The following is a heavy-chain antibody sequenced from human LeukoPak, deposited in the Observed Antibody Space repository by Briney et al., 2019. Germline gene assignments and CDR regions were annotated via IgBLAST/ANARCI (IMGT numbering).Heavy chain of an antibody. CDR3: ARGDDILTGYYPYDY. D-gene: IGHD3-9*01. J-gene: IGHJ4*02. CDR1: GFTFSSYS. Sequence: GGSLRLSCAASGFTFSSYSMNWVRQAPGKGLEWVSGINWNGGSTGYADSVKGRFTISRDNAKNSLYLQMNSLRAEDTALYYCARGDDILTGYYPYDYWGQGTLVTVSS. V-gene: IGHV3-20*04. CDR2: INWNGGST.